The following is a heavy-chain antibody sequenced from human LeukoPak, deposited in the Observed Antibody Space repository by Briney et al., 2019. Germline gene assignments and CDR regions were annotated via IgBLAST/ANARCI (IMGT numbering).Heavy chain of an antibody. J-gene: IGHJ6*03. CDR2: INPNSGNT. Sequence: ASVKVSCKASGYTFTGYYMHWVRQAPGQGLEWMGWINPNSGNTGYAQKFQGRVTMTRNTSISTAYMELSSLRSEDTAVYYCARGRGYVLWFGETPVSMDVWGKGTTVTISS. D-gene: IGHD3-10*01. V-gene: IGHV1-8*02. CDR3: ARGRGYVLWFGETPVSMDV. CDR1: GYTFTGYY.